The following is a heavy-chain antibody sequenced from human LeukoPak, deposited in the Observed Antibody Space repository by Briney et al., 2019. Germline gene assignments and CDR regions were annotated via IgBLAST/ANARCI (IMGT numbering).Heavy chain of an antibody. V-gene: IGHV3-13*01. J-gene: IGHJ3*02. CDR3: ARGDTLSDLNAFDI. Sequence: GGCLRLACAASGFTFSSYDMHWVRQTPGKGLEWVSAIGTAGDTYYPGSVKGRFTISRENVKNSLYLQMNSLRAGDTAVYYCARGDTLSDLNAFDIWGQGTVVTVSS. D-gene: IGHD2/OR15-2a*01. CDR1: GFTFSSYD. CDR2: IGTAGDT.